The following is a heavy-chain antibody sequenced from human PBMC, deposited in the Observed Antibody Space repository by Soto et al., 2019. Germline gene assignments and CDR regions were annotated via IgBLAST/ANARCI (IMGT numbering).Heavy chain of an antibody. CDR1: GFTFSSYS. CDR3: GRAGVSPTSFDY. J-gene: IGHJ4*02. V-gene: IGHV3-21*01. CDR2: ISSSSSYI. D-gene: IGHD1-1*01. Sequence: EVQLVESGGGLVKPGGSLRLSCAASGFTFSSYSMNWVRQAPGKGLEWVSSISSSSSYIYYADSVKGRFTISRDNAKNALYLQMNSLRAEDTAVYSCGRAGVSPTSFDYWGQGTLVTVSS.